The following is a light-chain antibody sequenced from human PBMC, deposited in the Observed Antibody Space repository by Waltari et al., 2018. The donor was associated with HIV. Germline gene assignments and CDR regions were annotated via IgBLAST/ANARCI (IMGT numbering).Light chain of an antibody. CDR1: QGITSY. Sequence: DIQLTQSPSFLSTSVGDRVTITCRASQGITSYLAWYQQNPGKAPKLLIYAASTLQSGVPSRFSGSGSGTEFTLTISSLQPEDFATYYCQQLNSYLRTFGQGTRLEIK. CDR2: AAS. CDR3: QQLNSYLRT. V-gene: IGKV1-9*01. J-gene: IGKJ5*01.